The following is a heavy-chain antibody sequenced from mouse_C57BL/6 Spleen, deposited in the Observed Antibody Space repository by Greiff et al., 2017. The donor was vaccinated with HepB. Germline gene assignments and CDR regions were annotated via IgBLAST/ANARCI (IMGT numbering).Heavy chain of an antibody. CDR1: GFTFSDYG. CDR3: ARSYYSNLYAMDY. V-gene: IGHV5-17*01. J-gene: IGHJ4*01. D-gene: IGHD2-5*01. Sequence: EVKLMESGGGLVKPGGSLKLSCAASGFTFSDYGMHWVRQAPEKGLEWVAYISSGSSTIYYADTVKGRFTISRDNAKNTLFLQMTSLRSEDTAMYYCARSYYSNLYAMDYWGQGTSVTVSS. CDR2: ISSGSSTI.